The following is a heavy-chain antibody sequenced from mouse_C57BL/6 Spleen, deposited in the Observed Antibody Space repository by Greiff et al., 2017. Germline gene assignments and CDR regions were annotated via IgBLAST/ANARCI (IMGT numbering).Heavy chain of an antibody. CDR1: GYTFTDYE. Sequence: VQLQQSGAELVRPGASVTLSCKASGYTFTDYEMHWVKQTHVHGLEWIGDIDPETGGTAYNQTFKGKAILTADTSYSTAFMGLRSLTSEDSAVYYFTRSKVYFPFAYWGQGTLVTVSA. D-gene: IGHD2-1*01. CDR3: TRSKVYFPFAY. CDR2: IDPETGGT. J-gene: IGHJ3*01. V-gene: IGHV1-15*01.